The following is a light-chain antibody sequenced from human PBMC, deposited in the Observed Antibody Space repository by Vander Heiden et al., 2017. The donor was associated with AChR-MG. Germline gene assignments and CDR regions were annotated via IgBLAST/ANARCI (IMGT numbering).Light chain of an antibody. V-gene: IGKV3D-20*01. Sequence: EIVLTQSPATLSLSPGERATLACGASQSVKSSYIAWYQQKPGLAPRLLIYDASSRATGIPDRFSGSGSGTDFTLTISRLEPEDFAVYYCQQYGSLPRTFGQGTKVEIK. CDR2: DAS. CDR3: QQYGSLPRT. J-gene: IGKJ1*01. CDR1: QSVKSSY.